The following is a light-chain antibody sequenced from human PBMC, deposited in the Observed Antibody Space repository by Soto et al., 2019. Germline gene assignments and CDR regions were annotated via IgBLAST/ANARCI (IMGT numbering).Light chain of an antibody. Sequence: QSALTQPASVSGSPGQSITISCTGTSSDVGGHSYVSWYQQHPGKAPKLMIYDVSNRPSGVSNRFSGSKSGNTASLTISGLQAEDEADYYCSSFTSSITLYVFGTGTQLTVL. CDR3: SSFTSSITLYV. J-gene: IGLJ7*01. CDR1: SSDVGGHSY. CDR2: DVS. V-gene: IGLV2-14*01.